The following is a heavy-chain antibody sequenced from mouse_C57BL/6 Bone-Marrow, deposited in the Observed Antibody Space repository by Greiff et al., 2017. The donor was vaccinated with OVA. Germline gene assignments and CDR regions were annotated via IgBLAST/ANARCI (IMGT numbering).Heavy chain of an antibody. D-gene: IGHD1-1*01. CDR3: ALYGSSPYYAMDY. CDR2: INPNNGGT. V-gene: IGHV1-26*01. J-gene: IGHJ4*01. Sequence: EVQLQQSGPELVKPGASVKISCKASGYTFTDYYMNWVKQSHGKSLEWIGDINPNNGGTSYNQKFKGKATLTVDKSSSTAYMELRSLTSEDSSVYYCALYGSSPYYAMDYWGQGTSVTVSS. CDR1: GYTFTDYY.